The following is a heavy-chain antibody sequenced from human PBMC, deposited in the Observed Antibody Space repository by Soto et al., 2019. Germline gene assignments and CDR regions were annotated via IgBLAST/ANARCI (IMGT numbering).Heavy chain of an antibody. CDR3: ARGWVAAAGTYNWFDP. V-gene: IGHV1-18*01. CDR1: GYTFTSYG. J-gene: IGHJ5*02. D-gene: IGHD6-13*01. Sequence: ASVKVSCKPSGYTFTSYGISWVRQAPGQGLEWMGWISAYNGNTNYAQKLQGRVTMTTDTSTSTAYMELRSLRSDDTAVYYCARGWVAAAGTYNWFDPWGQGTLVTVSS. CDR2: ISAYNGNT.